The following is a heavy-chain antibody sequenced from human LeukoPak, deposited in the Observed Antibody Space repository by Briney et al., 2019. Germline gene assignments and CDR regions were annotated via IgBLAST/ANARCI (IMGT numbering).Heavy chain of an antibody. Sequence: SVKVSCKASGGTFSSYAISWVRQAPGQGLEWMGGIIPIFGTANYAQKFQGRVTITADESTSTAYMELSSLRSEDTAVYYCARDQSDSSGWYYFDYWGQGTLVTVSS. CDR3: ARDQSDSSGWYYFDY. CDR1: GGTFSSYA. D-gene: IGHD6-19*01. V-gene: IGHV1-69*01. J-gene: IGHJ4*02. CDR2: IIPIFGTA.